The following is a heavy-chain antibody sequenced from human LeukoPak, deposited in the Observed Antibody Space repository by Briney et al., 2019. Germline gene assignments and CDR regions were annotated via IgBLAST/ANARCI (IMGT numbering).Heavy chain of an antibody. CDR3: ARSTVTKYDY. J-gene: IGHJ4*02. CDR1: GGSISSSSYY. Sequence: SETLSVTCTVSGGSISSSSYYWGWIRQPPGKGLEWIGSIYYSGSTYYNPSLKSRVTISVDTSKNQFSLKLSSVTAADTAVYYCARSTVTKYDYWGQGTLVTVSS. D-gene: IGHD4-17*01. CDR2: IYYSGST. V-gene: IGHV4-39*01.